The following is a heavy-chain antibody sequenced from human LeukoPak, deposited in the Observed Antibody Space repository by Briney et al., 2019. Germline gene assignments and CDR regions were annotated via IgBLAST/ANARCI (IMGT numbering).Heavy chain of an antibody. Sequence: SGTLSLTCAISGGSISSSNWWTWVRQPPGKGLEWVGEIYLRGNTNYNPSLESRATISVDESKTQLSLRLESVTAADTAVYYCARAYRDYGSGSYQWGYFDYWGQGTLVTVSS. CDR2: IYLRGNT. CDR1: GGSISSSNW. J-gene: IGHJ4*02. D-gene: IGHD3-10*01. CDR3: ARAYRDYGSGSYQWGYFDY. V-gene: IGHV4-4*02.